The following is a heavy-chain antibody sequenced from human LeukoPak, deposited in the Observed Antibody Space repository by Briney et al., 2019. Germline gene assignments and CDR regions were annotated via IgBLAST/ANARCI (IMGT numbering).Heavy chain of an antibody. Sequence: GGSLRLSCAASGFTFSGSGMSWVRQAPGKGPEWVSAIRGSGVNTYYADSVKGRFTISRDNSKYTLFLQMNSLRAEDTAVYYCARDPNGDYIGAFDMWGPGTMVTVSS. V-gene: IGHV3-23*01. CDR2: IRGSGVNT. J-gene: IGHJ3*02. CDR3: ARDPNGDYIGAFDM. CDR1: GFTFSGSG. D-gene: IGHD4-17*01.